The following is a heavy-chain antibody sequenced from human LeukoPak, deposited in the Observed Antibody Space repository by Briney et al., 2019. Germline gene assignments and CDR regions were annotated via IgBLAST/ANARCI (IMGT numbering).Heavy chain of an antibody. Sequence: SETLSLTCAVYGGSFSGYYWSWIRQPPGKGLEWIGEINHSGSTNYNPSLKSRVTISVDTSKNQFSLKLSSVTAADTAVYYCARGRADGYKSLNWFDPWGQGTLVTVSS. J-gene: IGHJ5*02. V-gene: IGHV4-34*01. CDR1: GGSFSGYY. CDR3: ARGRADGYKSLNWFDP. D-gene: IGHD5-24*01. CDR2: INHSGST.